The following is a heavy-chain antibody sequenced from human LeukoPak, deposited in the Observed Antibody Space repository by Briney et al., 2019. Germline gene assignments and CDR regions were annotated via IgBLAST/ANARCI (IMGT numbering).Heavy chain of an antibody. J-gene: IGHJ4*02. CDR1: GGSFSGYY. Sequence: PSETLSLTCAVYGGSFSGYYWSWIRQPPGKGLEWIGEINHSGSTNYNPSLKSRVTISVDTSKNQFSLKLSSVTAADTAVYYCARGRAARPYSSGWYVDYWGQGTLVTVSS. CDR3: ARGRAARPYSSGWYVDY. CDR2: INHSGST. V-gene: IGHV4-34*01. D-gene: IGHD6-19*01.